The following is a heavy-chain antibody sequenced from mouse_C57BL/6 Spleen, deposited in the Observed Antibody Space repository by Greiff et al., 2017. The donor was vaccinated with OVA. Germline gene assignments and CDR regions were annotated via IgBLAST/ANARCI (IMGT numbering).Heavy chain of an antibody. J-gene: IGHJ3*01. Sequence: VQLQQSGPELVKPGASVKIPCKASGYTFTDYNMDWVKQSHGKSLEWIGDINPNNGGTIYNQKFKGKATLTVDKSSSTAYMELRSLTSEDTAVYYCARTPYGSSPWFAYWGQGTLVTVSA. CDR1: GYTFTDYN. D-gene: IGHD1-1*01. CDR3: ARTPYGSSPWFAY. CDR2: INPNNGGT. V-gene: IGHV1-18*01.